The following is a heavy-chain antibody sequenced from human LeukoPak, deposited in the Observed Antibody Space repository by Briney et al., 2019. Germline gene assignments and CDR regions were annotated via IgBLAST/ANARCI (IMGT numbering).Heavy chain of an antibody. J-gene: IGHJ4*02. V-gene: IGHV1-46*01. CDR2: INPSGGST. D-gene: IGHD5-24*01. Sequence: GASVKVSCKASGYTFTSYYMHWVRQAPGPGLEWMGIINPSGGSTSYAQKFQGRVTRTRDTSTSTVYMELSSLRSEDPAVYYCARAQRWLQPFDYGGQGTLVTVSS. CDR1: GYTFTSYY. CDR3: ARAQRWLQPFDY.